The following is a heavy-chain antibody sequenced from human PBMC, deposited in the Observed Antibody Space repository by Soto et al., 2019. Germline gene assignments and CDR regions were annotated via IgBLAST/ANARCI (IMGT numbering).Heavy chain of an antibody. V-gene: IGHV3-48*03. D-gene: IGHD3-9*01. CDR3: ARGRTGYYIELNY. Sequence: LRLSCVASGFNFDIYDMNWVRQAPGKGLEWISFIGLSGNTKYYADSVRGRFTISRDNAKSAVFLQMNSLRDEDTAVYYCARGRTGYYIELNYWGQGTLVTVPS. CDR2: IGLSGNTK. CDR1: GFNFDIYD. J-gene: IGHJ4*02.